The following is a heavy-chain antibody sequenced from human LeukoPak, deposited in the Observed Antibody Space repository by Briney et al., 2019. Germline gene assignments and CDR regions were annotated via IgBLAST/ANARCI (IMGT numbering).Heavy chain of an antibody. CDR3: ARRRPGYRSHDYDY. CDR1: GYTFTGYS. CDR2: INPNSGGT. D-gene: IGHD5-12*01. J-gene: IGHJ4*02. Sequence: GASVKVSCKASGYTFTGYSMHWVRQAPGQGLEWMVGINPNSGGTTYAKKFQGRVTMTRHTSISTAYMELSRLRSDDTAVYYCARRRPGYRSHDYDYWGQGTLVTVSS. V-gene: IGHV1-2*02.